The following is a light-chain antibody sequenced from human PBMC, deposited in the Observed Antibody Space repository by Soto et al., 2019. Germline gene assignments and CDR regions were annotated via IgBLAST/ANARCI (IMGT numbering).Light chain of an antibody. CDR2: AAS. CDR3: QQYNSYQGT. Sequence: IQLTQFPSSLSASVGDRVTITCRASQGISSYLAWYQQKPGKAPKLLIYAASTLQSGVPSRFSGSGSGTEFTLTISSLQPDDFATYYCQQYNSYQGTFGQGTKVDIK. J-gene: IGKJ1*01. CDR1: QGISSY. V-gene: IGKV1-9*01.